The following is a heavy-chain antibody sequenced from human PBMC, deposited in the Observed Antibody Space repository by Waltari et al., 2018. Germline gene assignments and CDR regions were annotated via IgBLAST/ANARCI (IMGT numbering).Heavy chain of an antibody. Sequence: QLPLQESAPGLVKPPATLSLTCTLSGGSIISRSYYLGWNRQPPGKGLEWIGGIYYSGSTYYNPSLKSRVTISVDTSKNQFSLKLSSVPAADTAVYYCARSKLVGATRYNWFDPWGQGTLVTVSS. CDR1: GGSIISRSYY. D-gene: IGHD1-26*01. V-gene: IGHV4-39*07. J-gene: IGHJ5*02. CDR2: IYYSGST. CDR3: ARSKLVGATRYNWFDP.